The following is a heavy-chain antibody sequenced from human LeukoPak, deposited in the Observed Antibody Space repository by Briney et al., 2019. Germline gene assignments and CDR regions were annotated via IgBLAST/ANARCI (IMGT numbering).Heavy chain of an antibody. D-gene: IGHD3-10*01. V-gene: IGHV4-34*01. J-gene: IGHJ4*02. CDR2: INQSGST. Sequence: SETLCLTCAVYGGAFSGYYCRWIRQPPGKGLEWIGEINQSGSTNYNPSLKSRVTISVDTSKNQFSLKLSSVTAADTAVYYCARGPMGILDYWGQGTLVTVSS. CDR3: ARGPMGILDY. CDR1: GGAFSGYY.